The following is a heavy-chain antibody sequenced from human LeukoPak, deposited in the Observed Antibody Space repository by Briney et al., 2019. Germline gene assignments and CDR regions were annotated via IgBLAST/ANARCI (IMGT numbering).Heavy chain of an antibody. CDR3: ARHIAVGEDV. D-gene: IGHD6-19*01. Sequence: SETLSLTCTVSGGSISSDYWSWIRQTPGRGLGWIGYIYYTGSTTYNPSLRSRLTISLDTSKNQVSLKLSSVTAADTAVYYCARHIAVGEDVWGQGTTVTVYS. CDR2: IYYTGST. V-gene: IGHV4-59*01. CDR1: GGSISSDY. J-gene: IGHJ6*02.